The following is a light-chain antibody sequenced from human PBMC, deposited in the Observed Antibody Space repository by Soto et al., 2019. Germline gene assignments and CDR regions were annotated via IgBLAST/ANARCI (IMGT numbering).Light chain of an antibody. J-gene: IGLJ2*01. CDR2: DTS. Sequence: QAVVTQEPSLTVSPGGTVTLTCGSSTGAVTSGHYPYWFQQKPGQAPRTLIYDTSNKHSWTPARFSGSLLGGKAALTLSGAQPEDEAEYYCSLSYSGARLVFGGGTKVTVL. CDR1: TGAVTSGHY. V-gene: IGLV7-46*01. CDR3: SLSYSGARLV.